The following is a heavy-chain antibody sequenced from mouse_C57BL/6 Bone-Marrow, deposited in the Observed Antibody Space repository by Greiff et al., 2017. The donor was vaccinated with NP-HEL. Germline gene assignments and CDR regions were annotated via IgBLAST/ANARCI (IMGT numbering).Heavy chain of an antibody. J-gene: IGHJ3*01. D-gene: IGHD1-1*01. CDR2: IDPSDSYT. CDR3: ARWGIYYYGSSPWFAY. CDR1: GYTFTSYW. V-gene: IGHV1-69*01. Sequence: QVQLQQPGAELVMPGASVKLSCKASGYTFTSYWMHWVKQRPGQGLEWIGEIDPSDSYTNYHQKFKGKSTLTVDKSSSTAYMQLSSLTSEDSAVYYCARWGIYYYGSSPWFAYWGQGTLVTVSA.